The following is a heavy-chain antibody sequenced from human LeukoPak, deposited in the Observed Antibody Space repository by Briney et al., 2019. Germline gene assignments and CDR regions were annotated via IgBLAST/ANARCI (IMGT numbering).Heavy chain of an antibody. CDR1: GFTFSRYA. Sequence: PGGSLRLSCAASGFTFSRYAMVWVRQAPGKGLEWVSAISGSDASTYYADSVKGRFTISRDNSKNTLYLRMSSLRAEDTAVYYCAKRLGYCTSTSCTDLYYYYGMDVWGQGTTVTVSS. D-gene: IGHD2-2*01. V-gene: IGHV3-23*01. J-gene: IGHJ6*02. CDR2: ISGSDAST. CDR3: AKRLGYCTSTSCTDLYYYYGMDV.